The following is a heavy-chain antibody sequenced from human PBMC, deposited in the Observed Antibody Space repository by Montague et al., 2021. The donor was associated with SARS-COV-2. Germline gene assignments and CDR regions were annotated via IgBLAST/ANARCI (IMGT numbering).Heavy chain of an antibody. V-gene: IGHV2-5*02. CDR2: IYWDDDK. Sequence: PALVKPTQTLTLTCTFSGFSRSTSGAGVGWIRQPPGKALEWLALIYWDDDKRYSPSLKSRLTITKDTSKNQVVLTMTNMDPVDTATYYCAHRRGLLLSDAFDIWGQGAMVTVSS. J-gene: IGHJ3*02. CDR3: AHRRGLLLSDAFDI. CDR1: GFSRSTSGAG. D-gene: IGHD1-26*01.